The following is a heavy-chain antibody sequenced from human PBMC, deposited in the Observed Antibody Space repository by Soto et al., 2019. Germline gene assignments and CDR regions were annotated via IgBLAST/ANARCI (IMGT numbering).Heavy chain of an antibody. J-gene: IGHJ5*02. Sequence: SETLSLTCTVSGGSISSSSYYWGWIRQPPGKGLEWIGSIYYSGSTYYNPSLKSRVTISVDTSKNQFSLKLSSVTAADTAVYYCARRFGELLYRGLRPASFDPWGQGTLVTVSS. V-gene: IGHV4-39*01. CDR1: GGSISSSSYY. D-gene: IGHD3-10*01. CDR2: IYYSGST. CDR3: ARRFGELLYRGLRPASFDP.